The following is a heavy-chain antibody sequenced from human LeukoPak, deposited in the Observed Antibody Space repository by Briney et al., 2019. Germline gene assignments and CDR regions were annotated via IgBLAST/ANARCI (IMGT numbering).Heavy chain of an antibody. CDR1: GFTVSGDY. D-gene: IGHD2-21*01. J-gene: IGHJ5*02. CDR2: LYYGVST. Sequence: PGGSLRLSCVVSGFTVSGDYISWFRQAPGKGLEWVSVLYYGVSTFYKDSVKGRFTTSGDNFKNTLYLQMNSLRAEDTAVYYCAKMWSRQSWGQGTLVTVSS. V-gene: IGHV3-53*01. CDR3: AKMWSRQS.